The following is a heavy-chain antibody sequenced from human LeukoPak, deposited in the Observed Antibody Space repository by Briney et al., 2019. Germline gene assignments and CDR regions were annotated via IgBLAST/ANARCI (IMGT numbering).Heavy chain of an antibody. CDR1: GVSISSSNSY. D-gene: IGHD4-17*01. V-gene: IGHV4-39*01. Sequence: RSETLSLTCTVSGVSISSSNSYWGWIRQPPGKGLEWIGSIYYSGNTYYNASLKSQVSISIDTSKNQFSLKLTSVTAADTAVYYCAAVYGDLSFFDYWGQGTLVTVSS. J-gene: IGHJ4*02. CDR2: IYYSGNT. CDR3: AAVYGDLSFFDY.